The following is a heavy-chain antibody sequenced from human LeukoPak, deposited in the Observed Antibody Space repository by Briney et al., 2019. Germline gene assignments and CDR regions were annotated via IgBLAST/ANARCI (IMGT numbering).Heavy chain of an antibody. D-gene: IGHD2-2*01. CDR3: ARDSCSSTSCYYFDY. CDR1: GFTFSSYS. CDR2: ISSSSSYI. Sequence: GGPLRLSCAASGFTFSSYSMNWVRQAPGKGLEWVSSISSSSSYIYYADSVKGRFTISRDNAKNSLYLQMNSLRAEDTAVYYCARDSCSSTSCYYFDYWGQGTLVTVSS. J-gene: IGHJ4*02. V-gene: IGHV3-21*01.